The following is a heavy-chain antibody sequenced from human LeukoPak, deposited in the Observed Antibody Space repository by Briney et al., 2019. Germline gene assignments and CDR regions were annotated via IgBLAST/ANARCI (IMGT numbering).Heavy chain of an antibody. CDR2: INSDGSST. CDR3: AKGGVRSLGVD. V-gene: IGHV3-74*01. Sequence: GGSLRLSCAASGFTFSSYWMHWVRQAPGKGLVWVSRINSDGSSTSYADSVKGRFTISRDNAKNSLDLQMNSLRAEDTAVYYCAKGGVRSLGVDWGQGTLVTVSS. J-gene: IGHJ4*02. D-gene: IGHD2-8*01. CDR1: GFTFSSYW.